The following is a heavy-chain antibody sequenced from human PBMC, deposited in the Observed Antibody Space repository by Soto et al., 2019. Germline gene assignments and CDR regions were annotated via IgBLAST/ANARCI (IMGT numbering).Heavy chain of an antibody. CDR1: VYSLSTHA. CDR2: INAGNDNT. V-gene: IGHV1-3*01. J-gene: IGHJ4*02. D-gene: IGHD3-3*01. CDR3: ARDQYYNIWSGYYMGTPFDY. Sequence: XSVKVSCKASVYSLSTHAMHWVRQAPGQSLEWMGWINAGNDNTKYSQRLQDRVTIIRDTSASTVYMELSSLRSEDTAVYYCARDQYYNIWSGYYMGTPFDYWGQGTQVTVSS.